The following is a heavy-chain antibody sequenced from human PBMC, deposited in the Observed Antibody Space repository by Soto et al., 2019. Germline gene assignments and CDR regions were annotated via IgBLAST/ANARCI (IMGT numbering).Heavy chain of an antibody. CDR2: IYYSGST. V-gene: IGHV4-59*08. Sequence: QVQLQESGPGLVKPSETLSLTCTVSGGSISSYYWSWIRQPPGKGLEWIGYIYYSGSTNYNPSLKSRVTISVDTSKNQFSLKLSSVTAADTAVYYCARARGFGELSAIGYMDVWGKGTTVTVSS. CDR3: ARARGFGELSAIGYMDV. D-gene: IGHD3-10*01. CDR1: GGSISSYY. J-gene: IGHJ6*03.